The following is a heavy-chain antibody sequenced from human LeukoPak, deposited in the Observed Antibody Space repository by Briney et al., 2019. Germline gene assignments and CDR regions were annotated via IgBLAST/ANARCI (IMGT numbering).Heavy chain of an antibody. V-gene: IGHV4-59*01. CDR3: ARFSGGDFWSGYYSGSHDAFDI. CDR2: IYYSGST. J-gene: IGHJ3*02. D-gene: IGHD3-3*01. Sequence: SETLSLTCTVSGGSISSNYWSWIRQPPGKGLEWIGYIYYSGSTKYNPSLQSRVTISVDTSKNQFSLKLTSVTAADTAVYYCARFSGGDFWSGYYSGSHDAFDIWGQGTMVTVSS. CDR1: GGSISSNY.